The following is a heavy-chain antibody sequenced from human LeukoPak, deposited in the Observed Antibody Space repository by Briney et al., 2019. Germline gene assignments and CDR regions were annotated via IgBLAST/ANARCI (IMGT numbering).Heavy chain of an antibody. CDR3: ARVRYFDSRYFDL. CDR1: GGSISSSSYY. J-gene: IGHJ2*01. Sequence: SETLSLTCTVSGGSISSSSYYWGWIRQPPGKGLEWIGSIYYSGSTYYNPSLKSRVTISVDTSKNQFSLKLSSVTAADTAVYYCARVRYFDSRYFDLWGRGTLVTVSS. D-gene: IGHD3-9*01. CDR2: IYYSGST. V-gene: IGHV4-39*07.